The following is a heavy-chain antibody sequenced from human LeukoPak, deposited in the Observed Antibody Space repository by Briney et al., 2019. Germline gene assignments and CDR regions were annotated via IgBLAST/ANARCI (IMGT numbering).Heavy chain of an antibody. CDR2: ISDSGANT. D-gene: IGHD6-19*01. J-gene: IGHJ2*01. CDR1: GFTFSTYA. V-gene: IGHV3-23*01. CDR3: AKSMTLQWRGFFDL. Sequence: GGSLRLSCAASGFTFSTYAMSWVRQAPGKGLEWVSAISDSGANTYYADSVRGRFTISRDNSKNTLYLQKNSLRADDTAIYYCAKSMTLQWRGFFDLWGRGTHVTVSS.